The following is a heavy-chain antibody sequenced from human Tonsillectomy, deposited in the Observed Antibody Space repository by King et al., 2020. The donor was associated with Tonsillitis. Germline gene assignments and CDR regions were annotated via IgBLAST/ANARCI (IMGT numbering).Heavy chain of an antibody. V-gene: IGHV3-53*01. J-gene: IGHJ1*01. CDR3: ARGNRPGYCQH. Sequence: VQLVESGGGLIQPGGSLRLSCAASGFPVSSNYMSWVRQAPGKGLEWVSLLYSEGTTYYAHSVRGRFTISRDNSKNTLYLQMNSLRAEDTAVYYCARGNRPGYCQHWGQGTLVTVSS. CDR1: GFPVSSNY. CDR2: LYSEGTT. D-gene: IGHD1-14*01.